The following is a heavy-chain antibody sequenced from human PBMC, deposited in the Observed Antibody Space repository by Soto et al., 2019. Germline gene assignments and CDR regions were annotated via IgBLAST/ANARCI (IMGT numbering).Heavy chain of an antibody. D-gene: IGHD2-2*01. Sequence: SETLSLICTVSGGSISGYFWNWIRQPPGKGLEWIGYIYSSGSTNYKSSLKSRVTISVDTSKNQFSLKLSSVTAADTAVYYCARARKSMYQLLFSWFDPWGQGTLVTVSS. J-gene: IGHJ5*02. CDR2: IYSSGST. CDR3: ARARKSMYQLLFSWFDP. CDR1: GGSISGYF. V-gene: IGHV4-59*12.